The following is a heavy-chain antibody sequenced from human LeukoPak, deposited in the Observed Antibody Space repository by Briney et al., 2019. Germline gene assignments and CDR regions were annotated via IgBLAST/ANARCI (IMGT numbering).Heavy chain of an antibody. D-gene: IGHD3-22*01. CDR2: ISGSSGNT. Sequence: GGSLRLSCAASGFTFHNYAMNWVRQAPGKGLEWVSSISGSSGNTYYADSVKGRFTISRDNSKNTLNLQMNSLRAEDTAVYYCAKDPTHYRVWDYYETIGLSYWGQGTLVTVSS. CDR3: AKDPTHYRVWDYYETIGLSY. J-gene: IGHJ4*02. V-gene: IGHV3-23*01. CDR1: GFTFHNYA.